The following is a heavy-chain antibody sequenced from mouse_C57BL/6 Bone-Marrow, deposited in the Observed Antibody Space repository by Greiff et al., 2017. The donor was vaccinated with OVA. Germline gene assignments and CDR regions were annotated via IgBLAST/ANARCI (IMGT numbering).Heavy chain of an antibody. CDR1: GFTFSDFY. CDR2: SRNKANDYTT. CDR3: ARDEGLRGFAY. Sequence: EVKLVESGGGLVQSGRSLRLSCATSGFTFSDFYMEWVRQAPEKGLEWIAASRNKANDYTTEYSAPVKGRFIVSRDTSQSILYLQMNALRAEDTAIYYCARDEGLRGFAYWGQGTLVTVSA. V-gene: IGHV7-1*01. J-gene: IGHJ3*01. D-gene: IGHD2-2*01.